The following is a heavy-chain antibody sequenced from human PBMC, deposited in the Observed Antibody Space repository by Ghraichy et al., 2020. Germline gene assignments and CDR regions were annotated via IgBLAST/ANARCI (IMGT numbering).Heavy chain of an antibody. CDR1: GITFGSYW. CDR3: LTSGGY. CDR2: IKPDGSDK. D-gene: IGHD1-26*01. J-gene: IGHJ4*02. V-gene: IGHV3-7*03. Sequence: GESLNISYAASGITFGSYWLNWVRQAPGKGLEWVANIKPDGSDKYYVDSVKGRFTISRDNAKSSVFLQMNSLRAEDTALYYCLTSGGYWGQGTLVIVSS.